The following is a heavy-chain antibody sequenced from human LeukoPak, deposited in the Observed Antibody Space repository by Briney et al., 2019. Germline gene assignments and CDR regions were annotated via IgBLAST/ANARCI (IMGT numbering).Heavy chain of an antibody. V-gene: IGHV4-34*01. CDR3: ARGSGYPARTLDY. CDR1: GGSFSGYY. Sequence: SETLSLTRAVYGGSFSGYYWSWIRQPPGKGLEWIGEINHSGSTNYNPSLKSRVTISVDTSKNQFSLKLSSVTAADTAVYYCARGSGYPARTLDYWGQGTLVTVSS. CDR2: INHSGST. D-gene: IGHD3-10*01. J-gene: IGHJ4*02.